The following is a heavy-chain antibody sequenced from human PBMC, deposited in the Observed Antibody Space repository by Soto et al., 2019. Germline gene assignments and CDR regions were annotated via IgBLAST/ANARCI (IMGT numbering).Heavy chain of an antibody. D-gene: IGHD6-19*01. CDR1: GYSFTDYH. Sequence: GASVKVSCKASGYSFTDYHIHWVRQAPGQGLEWLGRINPKSGGTSTAQKFQGWVTMTTDTSISTASMELTRLTSDDTAIYYCARISSASSGWLPDYWGQGTLVTVSS. CDR3: ARISSASSGWLPDY. V-gene: IGHV1-2*04. J-gene: IGHJ4*02. CDR2: INPKSGGT.